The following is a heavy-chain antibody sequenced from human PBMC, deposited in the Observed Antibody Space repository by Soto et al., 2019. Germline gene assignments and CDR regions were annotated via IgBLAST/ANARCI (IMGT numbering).Heavy chain of an antibody. Sequence: GGSLRLSCAASGFKFTVYGMHWVRQSPGKGLEWVAVVWYGGSNKYYADSVKGRFTISRDNSKNALYLQVNSLRAEDTAVYYCAKDRSSSLDGMDVWGQGTTVTVSS. CDR2: VWYGGSNK. D-gene: IGHD6-13*01. J-gene: IGHJ6*02. CDR1: GFKFTVYG. CDR3: AKDRSSSLDGMDV. V-gene: IGHV3-33*06.